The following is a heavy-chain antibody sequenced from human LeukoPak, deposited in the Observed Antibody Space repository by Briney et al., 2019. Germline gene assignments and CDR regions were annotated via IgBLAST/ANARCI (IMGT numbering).Heavy chain of an antibody. V-gene: IGHV3-49*04. CDR3: TRGQGVISSSSYGDY. Sequence: PGGSLRLSCTASGFTFGDYAMSWVRQAPGKGLEWVGFIRSKAYGGTTEYAASVKARFTISRDDSKSIAYLQMNSLKAEDTAVYYCTRGQGVISSSSYGDYWGQGTLVTVSS. D-gene: IGHD6-6*01. CDR1: GFTFGDYA. J-gene: IGHJ4*02. CDR2: IRSKAYGGTT.